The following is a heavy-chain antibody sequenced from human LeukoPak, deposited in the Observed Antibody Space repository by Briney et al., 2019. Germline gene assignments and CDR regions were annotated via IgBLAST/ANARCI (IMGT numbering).Heavy chain of an antibody. V-gene: IGHV4-34*01. D-gene: IGHD6-19*01. CDR1: GGSFSGYY. CDR2: IYYSGST. J-gene: IGHJ3*02. CDR3: AREGWTDAFDI. Sequence: SETLSLTCAVYGGSFSGYYWGWIRQPPGKGLEWIGSIYYSGSTYYNPSLKSRVTVSIDTSKNQVSLKLSSMTAADTAVYYCAREGWTDAFDIWGQGTMVTVSS.